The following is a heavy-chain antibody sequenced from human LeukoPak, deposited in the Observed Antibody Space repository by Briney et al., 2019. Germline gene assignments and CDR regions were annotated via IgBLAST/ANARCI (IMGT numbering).Heavy chain of an antibody. CDR2: ISYDGNSK. CDR3: ASEKYSSGWSFDY. Sequence: PGRSLRLSCAASGFTFYTFSMHWVRQAPGKGLEWVAFISYDGNSKLYADSVKGRFTIFRDNSKNTLYLQMNSLRAEDTAVYSCASEKYSSGWSFDYWGQGTLVTVSS. CDR1: GFTFYTFS. V-gene: IGHV3-30*04. D-gene: IGHD6-19*01. J-gene: IGHJ4*02.